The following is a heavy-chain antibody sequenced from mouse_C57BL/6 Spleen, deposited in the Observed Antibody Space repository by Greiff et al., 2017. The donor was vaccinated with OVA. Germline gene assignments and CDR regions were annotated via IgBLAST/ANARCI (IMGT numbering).Heavy chain of an antibody. D-gene: IGHD1-1*01. J-gene: IGHJ1*03. CDR1: GYTFTSYW. CDR3: GLSTTVVAPGGFDV. Sequence: QVQLQQSGAELVRPGTSVKLSCKASGYTFTSYWMHWVKQRPGQGLEWIGVIDPSDSYTNYNQKFKGKATLTVDTSSSTAYMQLSSLTSEDSAVYYCGLSTTVVAPGGFDVWGTGTTVTVSS. V-gene: IGHV1-59*01. CDR2: IDPSDSYT.